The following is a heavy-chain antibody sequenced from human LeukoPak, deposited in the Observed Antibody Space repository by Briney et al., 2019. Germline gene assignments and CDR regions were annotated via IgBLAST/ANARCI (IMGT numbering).Heavy chain of an antibody. CDR1: GLTFSSYG. J-gene: IGHJ4*02. D-gene: IGHD4-17*01. Sequence: GGSLRLSCAASGLTFSSYGMHWVRQAPGKGLEWVAVISYDGSNKYYADSVKGRFTISRDNSKNTLYLQMNSLRAEDTAVYYCARGHTAVTRHFDFWGQGTLVTVSS. CDR3: ARGHTAVTRHFDF. V-gene: IGHV3-30*03. CDR2: ISYDGSNK.